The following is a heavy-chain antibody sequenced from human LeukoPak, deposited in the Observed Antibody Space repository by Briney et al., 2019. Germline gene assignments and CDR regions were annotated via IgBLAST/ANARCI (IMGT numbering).Heavy chain of an antibody. CDR3: AREQRYIAVAGYDAFDI. CDR2: INPNTGGT. Sequence: ASVKVSCKSSGYTFTAYYMHWVRQAPGQGLEWMGWINPNTGGTISAQKFQGRVTMTRDTSISTAYMEVSRLRSDDTAVYYCAREQRYIAVAGYDAFDIWGQGTMVTVSS. V-gene: IGHV1-2*02. D-gene: IGHD6-19*01. J-gene: IGHJ3*02. CDR1: GYTFTAYY.